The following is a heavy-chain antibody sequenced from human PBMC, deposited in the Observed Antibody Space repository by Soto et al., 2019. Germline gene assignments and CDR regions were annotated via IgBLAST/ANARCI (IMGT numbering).Heavy chain of an antibody. CDR1: GFTFNSYW. D-gene: IGHD3-22*01. J-gene: IGHJ6*02. Sequence: GGSLRLSCAASGFTFNSYWMHWVRQAPGKGLVWVSRINSDGSSRSYADSVQGRFTISRDNAKNTLYLQMNSLRAEDTAVYYCAKDVKKSYYDSSGYHPSPNSGMDVWGQGTTVTVSS. V-gene: IGHV3-74*01. CDR3: AKDVKKSYYDSSGYHPSPNSGMDV. CDR2: INSDGSSR.